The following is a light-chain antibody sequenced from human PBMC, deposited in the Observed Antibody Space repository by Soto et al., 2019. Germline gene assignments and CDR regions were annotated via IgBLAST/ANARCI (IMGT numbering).Light chain of an antibody. CDR3: HQRSNWPPFT. Sequence: EIVLTQYPATLSLSPGERATLYCRASQTVSTYLAWYHQKPGQAPRLLIYNASNRATGIPARFSGSGSGTDVTLTIISLEPEDSAVYYCHQRSNWPPFTFGPGTQVEIK. CDR1: QTVSTY. J-gene: IGKJ3*01. V-gene: IGKV3-11*01. CDR2: NAS.